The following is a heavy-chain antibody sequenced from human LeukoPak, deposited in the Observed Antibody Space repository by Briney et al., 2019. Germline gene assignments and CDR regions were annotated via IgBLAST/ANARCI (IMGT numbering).Heavy chain of an antibody. CDR2: ISFDGSNE. V-gene: IGHV3-30*03. Sequence: GGSLRLSCAASGFTFSSYGMHWVRQSPGKGLEWVSFISFDGSNEFYADSLKGRFTISRDNAKDTLYLQMDSLRAEDTALYYCAREEHDYVWGSYRYYYYYGIDVWGQGTTVTVSS. J-gene: IGHJ6*02. D-gene: IGHD3-16*02. CDR1: GFTFSSYG. CDR3: AREEHDYVWGSYRYYYYYGIDV.